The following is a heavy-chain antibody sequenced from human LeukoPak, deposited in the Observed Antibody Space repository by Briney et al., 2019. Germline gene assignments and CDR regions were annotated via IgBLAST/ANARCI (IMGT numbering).Heavy chain of an antibody. CDR2: IIPIFGTA. CDR1: GGTFSSYA. V-gene: IGHV1-69*05. J-gene: IGHJ6*03. D-gene: IGHD2-8*01. CDR3: ARDSNPGGYMDV. Sequence: SVKVSCKASGGTFSSYAISWVRQAPGQGLEWMGGIIPIFGTANYAQKFQGRFTITTDESTSTAYMELSSLRSEDTAVYYCARDSNPGGYMDVWGKGTTVTVSS.